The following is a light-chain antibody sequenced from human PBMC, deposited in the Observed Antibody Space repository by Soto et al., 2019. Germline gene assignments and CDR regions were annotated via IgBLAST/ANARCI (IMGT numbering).Light chain of an antibody. CDR1: QSVSSSS. J-gene: IGKJ1*01. CDR3: QPYGSSPRT. V-gene: IGKV3-20*01. CDR2: GAS. Sequence: EIVLTQSPGTLSLSPGERATLSCRASQSVSSSSLAWYQQRRGQAPRLLIHGASSRATGIPDRFSGSGSGTDFTLTISRLEPEDFSVYYCQPYGSSPRTFGQGTKVDI.